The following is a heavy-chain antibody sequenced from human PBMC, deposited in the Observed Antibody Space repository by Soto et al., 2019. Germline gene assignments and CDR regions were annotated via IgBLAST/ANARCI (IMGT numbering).Heavy chain of an antibody. Sequence: QVRLQQWGAGLLKPSETLPLTCAIYGGSFSDYYWSWIRQPPGKGLEWIGEINHSGSTNYNPSLKSGVTISVDTSKNQFSLKLNSVTAADTAVYYCAREVPSRYFDLWGRGTPVTVSS. J-gene: IGHJ2*01. CDR3: AREVPSRYFDL. V-gene: IGHV4-34*01. D-gene: IGHD3-10*01. CDR1: GGSFSDYY. CDR2: INHSGST.